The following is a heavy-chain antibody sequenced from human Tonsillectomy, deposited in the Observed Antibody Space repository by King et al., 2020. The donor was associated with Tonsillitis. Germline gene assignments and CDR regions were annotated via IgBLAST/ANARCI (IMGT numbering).Heavy chain of an antibody. CDR2: ISWNSGSI. CDR1: GFTFDDYA. Sequence: VQLVESGGGLVQPGRSLRLSCAASGFTFDDYAMHWVRQAPGKGLEWVSGISWNSGSIGYADSVKGRFTISRDNAKNSLYLQMNSLRAEDTALYYCAKAAVTAYYYYYMDVWGKGTTVTVSS. V-gene: IGHV3-9*01. J-gene: IGHJ6*03. CDR3: AKAAVTAYYYYYMDV. D-gene: IGHD4-17*01.